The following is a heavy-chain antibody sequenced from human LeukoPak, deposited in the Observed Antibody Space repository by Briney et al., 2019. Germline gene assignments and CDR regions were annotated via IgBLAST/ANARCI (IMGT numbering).Heavy chain of an antibody. Sequence: GGSLRLSCAASGFTFSSDGMHWVRQAPGKGLEWVAFIRYDGSNKYYADSVKGRFTISRDNSKNTLYLQMNSLRAEDTAVYYCASEVYCSSTSCYKEDYWGQGTLVTVSS. V-gene: IGHV3-30*02. CDR2: IRYDGSNK. J-gene: IGHJ4*02. D-gene: IGHD2-2*02. CDR3: ASEVYCSSTSCYKEDY. CDR1: GFTFSSDG.